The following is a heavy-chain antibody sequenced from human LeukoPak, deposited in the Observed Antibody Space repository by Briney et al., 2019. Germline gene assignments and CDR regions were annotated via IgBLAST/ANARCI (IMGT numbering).Heavy chain of an antibody. V-gene: IGHV3-23*01. CDR3: AKRNTMVRGGPCFDY. Sequence: GGSLRLSCAASGFSFSGYAMNWVRQAPGKGLEWVSIIFGNGDTTYYADSVKGRFTVSRDNSKDTLYLQMNDLRPDDTAIYYCAKRNTMVRGGPCFDYWGQGLLVTVSS. D-gene: IGHD3-10*01. CDR1: GFSFSGYA. J-gene: IGHJ4*02. CDR2: IFGNGDTT.